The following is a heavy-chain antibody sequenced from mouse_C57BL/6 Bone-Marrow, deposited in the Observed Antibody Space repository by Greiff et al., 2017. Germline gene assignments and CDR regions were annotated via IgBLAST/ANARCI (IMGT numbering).Heavy chain of an antibody. CDR2: IYPGNSDT. D-gene: IGHD2-3*01. V-gene: IGHV1-5*01. CDR1: GYTFTSYW. Sequence: VQLQQSGTVLARPGASVKMSCKTSGYTFTSYWMHWVKQRPGQGLEWIGAIYPGNSDTSYNQKFKGKAKLTAVTSDSTAYMELSSLTNEDSAVYYCMGYYAYYFDYWGQGTTLTVSS. CDR3: MGYYAYYFDY. J-gene: IGHJ2*01.